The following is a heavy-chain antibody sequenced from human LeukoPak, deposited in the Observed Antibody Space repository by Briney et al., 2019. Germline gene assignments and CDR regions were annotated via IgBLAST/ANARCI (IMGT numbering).Heavy chain of an antibody. CDR2: FNPENGNT. Sequence: ASVKVSCKASGYSFVGYGITWVRQAPGQGLEWMGWFNPENGNTNYAQKVQGRVTMTADTSTSTSYMELRSLRSDDTAVYYCARGGVAYYMDVWGKGTTVTVSS. CDR3: ARGGVAYYMDV. CDR1: GYSFVGYG. D-gene: IGHD3-3*01. V-gene: IGHV1-18*01. J-gene: IGHJ6*03.